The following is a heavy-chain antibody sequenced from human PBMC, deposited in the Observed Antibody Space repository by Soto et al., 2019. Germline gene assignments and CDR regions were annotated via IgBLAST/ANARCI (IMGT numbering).Heavy chain of an antibody. V-gene: IGHV3-21*04. CDR3: AGGFSYGYIDH. Sequence: GGSLRLSCATSGFTFSRCDMNWVRQAPGKGLEWVSFISSSASYMYYADSVKGRFTISKDNSKNRVYLQMNTLRAGDTAVYYCAGGFSYGYIDHWGQGTPVTVSS. D-gene: IGHD5-18*01. J-gene: IGHJ4*02. CDR2: ISSSASYM. CDR1: GFTFSRCD.